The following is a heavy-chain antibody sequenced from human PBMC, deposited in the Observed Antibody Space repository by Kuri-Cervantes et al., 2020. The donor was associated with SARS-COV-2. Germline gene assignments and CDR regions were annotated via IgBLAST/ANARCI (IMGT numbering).Heavy chain of an antibody. CDR1: GGSITSSY. CDR2: VYYTGST. V-gene: IGHV4-59*01. D-gene: IGHD2-2*01. J-gene: IGHJ5*02. Sequence: GSLRLSCSVSGGSITSSYWSWLRQPPGKGLEWIGYVYYTGSTNYNPSLKSRVSITIGTSTRQFSLKLTSVTAADTAVYYCARAGKSKRGTGPKYQLLNNWFDPWGQGTLVTVSS. CDR3: ARAGKSKRGTGPKYQLLNNWFDP.